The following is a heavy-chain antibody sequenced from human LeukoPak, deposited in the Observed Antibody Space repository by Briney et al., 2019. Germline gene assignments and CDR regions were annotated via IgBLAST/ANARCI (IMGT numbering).Heavy chain of an antibody. D-gene: IGHD3-10*01. J-gene: IGHJ4*02. CDR1: GGSISSSSYY. Sequence: SETLSLTCTVSGGSISSSSYYWGWIRQPPGKGLEWIGSIYYSGSTYYNPSLKSRVTISVDTSKNQFSLKLSSVTAADTAVYYCARDDFLPSSGSYSNSFDYWGQGTLVTVSS. V-gene: IGHV4-39*07. CDR2: IYYSGST. CDR3: ARDDFLPSSGSYSNSFDY.